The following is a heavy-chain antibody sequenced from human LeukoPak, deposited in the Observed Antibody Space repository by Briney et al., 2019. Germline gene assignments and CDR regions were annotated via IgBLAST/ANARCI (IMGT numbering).Heavy chain of an antibody. J-gene: IGHJ6*03. CDR2: IYTSGST. V-gene: IGHV4-61*02. CDR3: ARDFLLRPGAASMDYYYYYMDV. CDR1: GGSISSSSYY. Sequence: PSETLSLTCTVSGGSISSSSYYWSWIRQPAGKGLEWIGRIYTSGSTNYNPSLKSRVTMSVDTSKNQFSLKLSSVTAADTAVYYCARDFLLRPGAASMDYYYYYMDVWGKGTTVTISS. D-gene: IGHD1-26*01.